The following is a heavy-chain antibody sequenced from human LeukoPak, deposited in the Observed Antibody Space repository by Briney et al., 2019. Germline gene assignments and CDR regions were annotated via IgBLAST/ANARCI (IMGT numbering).Heavy chain of an antibody. Sequence: GASVKVSCKASGYTFTSYGISWVRQAPGQGLEWMGWISAYNGNTNYAQKLQGRVTMTTDTSTSTAYMELRSLRSDDTAVYYCARDRRIGYGSVKGGDAFDIWGQGTMVTVPS. D-gene: IGHD3-10*01. J-gene: IGHJ3*02. V-gene: IGHV1-18*01. CDR2: ISAYNGNT. CDR1: GYTFTSYG. CDR3: ARDRRIGYGSVKGGDAFDI.